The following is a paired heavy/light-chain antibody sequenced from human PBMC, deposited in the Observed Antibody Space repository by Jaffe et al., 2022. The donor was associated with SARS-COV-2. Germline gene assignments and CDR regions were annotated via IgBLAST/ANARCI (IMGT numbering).Light chain of an antibody. Sequence: EVVLTQSPATLSLSTGERATLSCRASQSVSSSIAWFQQKPGQAPRLLIYDASKRATGIPARFSGSGSGTDFTLTISSLEPEDFAVYYCQQRSNWLTFGGGTKVEI. J-gene: IGKJ4*01. CDR1: QSVSSS. V-gene: IGKV3-11*01. CDR3: QQRSNWLT. CDR2: DAS.
Heavy chain of an antibody. CDR2: VSPYDENT. J-gene: IGHJ3*02. D-gene: IGHD6-19*01. Sequence: QVQLEQSGAEVKKPGASVNVSCKASGYSFSSYGISWVRQAPGQGLEWMGWVSPYDENTNYAQTFQGRVTMTTDTSTSTAYMELRSLRSDDTAVYYCARDRWGPIAVTGKSAFDIWGQGTMVTVSS. V-gene: IGHV1-18*01. CDR3: ARDRWGPIAVTGKSAFDI. CDR1: GYSFSSYG.